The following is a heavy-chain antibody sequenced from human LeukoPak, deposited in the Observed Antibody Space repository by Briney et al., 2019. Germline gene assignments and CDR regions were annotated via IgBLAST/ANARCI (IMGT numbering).Heavy chain of an antibody. V-gene: IGHV4-59*12. Sequence: PSETLSLTCTVSGGSISSYYWSWIRQPPGKGLEWIGYIYYSGSTNYNPSLKSRVTISVDTSKNQFSLKLSSVTAADTAVYYCARGPNVVVVAATVVYFDYWGQGTLVTVSS. D-gene: IGHD2-15*01. CDR3: ARGPNVVVVAATVVYFDY. J-gene: IGHJ4*02. CDR2: IYYSGST. CDR1: GGSISSYY.